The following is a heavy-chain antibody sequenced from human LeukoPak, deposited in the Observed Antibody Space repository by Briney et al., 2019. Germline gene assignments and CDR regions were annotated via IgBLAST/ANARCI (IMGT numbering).Heavy chain of an antibody. Sequence: ASVKVSCKASGYTFTSYYMHWVRQAPGQGLEWMGIINPSGGSTSYAQKFQGRVTMTRDTSTSTVYMELSSLRSEDAAVYYCARMATIRDATREFDYWGQGTLVTVSS. CDR3: ARMATIRDATREFDY. D-gene: IGHD5-24*01. J-gene: IGHJ4*02. V-gene: IGHV1-46*01. CDR2: INPSGGST. CDR1: GYTFTSYY.